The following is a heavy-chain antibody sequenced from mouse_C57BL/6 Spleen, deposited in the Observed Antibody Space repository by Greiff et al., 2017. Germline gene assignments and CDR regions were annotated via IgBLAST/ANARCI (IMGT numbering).Heavy chain of an antibody. D-gene: IGHD2-4*01. CDR1: GFPFNTSA. V-gene: IGHV10-3*01. CDR3: VRNGRDYEEGDMGY. CDR2: IRSKSSNYAT. J-gene: IGHJ4*01. Sequence: EVKLVESGGGLVQPKGSLKLSCAASGFPFNTSAMHWVRQAPGKGWEWVARIRSKSSNYATYSADSVKDRFTIYRDDSQSMLYLKMKNLNTEDTALYYCVRNGRDYEEGDMGYRGQGTSVTVYS.